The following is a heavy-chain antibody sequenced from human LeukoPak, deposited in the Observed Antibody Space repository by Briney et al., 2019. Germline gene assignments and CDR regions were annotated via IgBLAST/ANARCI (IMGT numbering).Heavy chain of an antibody. Sequence: SETLSLTCTVSGGSISSYSRNWIRQPPGKGLEWIGYIYYSGSTNYNPSLRSRVTISVDTSESQFSLKLSSVTDADTAVYYCARLGDAFDIWGQGTMVTVSS. CDR3: ARLGDAFDI. J-gene: IGHJ3*02. CDR1: GGSISSYS. D-gene: IGHD3-3*01. CDR2: IYYSGST. V-gene: IGHV4-59*01.